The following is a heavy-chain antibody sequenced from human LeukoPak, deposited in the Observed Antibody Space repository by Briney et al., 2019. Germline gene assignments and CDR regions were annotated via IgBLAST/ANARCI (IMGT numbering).Heavy chain of an antibody. CDR1: GFTFSNYS. J-gene: IGHJ4*02. CDR2: ISSSSSYI. Sequence: GGSLRLSCAASGFTFSNYSMNWVRQAPGKGLEWVSSISSSSSYIYYADSVKGRFTISRDNAKNTLYLQMNSLRAEDTAVYYCARGGAAAGNLGSWGQGTLVTVSS. V-gene: IGHV3-21*01. D-gene: IGHD6-13*01. CDR3: ARGGAAAGNLGS.